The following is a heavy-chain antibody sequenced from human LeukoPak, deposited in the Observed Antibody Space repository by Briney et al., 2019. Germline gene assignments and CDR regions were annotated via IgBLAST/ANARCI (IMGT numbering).Heavy chain of an antibody. V-gene: IGHV4-4*07. Sequence: SESLSLTCSVSGGSISAYYWSWIRQRAGKGLEWTGRVYRTGNTTYNPSLQSRVTMSVDTSKNKISLRLRSVTAADTAVYFCARDDFEYSVHYGMDVWGQGTAVTVSS. CDR2: VYRTGNT. D-gene: IGHD3-9*01. CDR1: GGSISAYY. J-gene: IGHJ6*02. CDR3: ARDDFEYSVHYGMDV.